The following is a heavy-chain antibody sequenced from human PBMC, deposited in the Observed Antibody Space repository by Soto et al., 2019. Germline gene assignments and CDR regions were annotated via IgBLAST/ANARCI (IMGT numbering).Heavy chain of an antibody. V-gene: IGHV4-4*02. CDR2: IYHSGST. Sequence: PSETLSLTCAVSGGSISSSNWWSWVRQPPGKGLEWIGEIYHSGSTNYNPSLKSRVTISVDKSKNQFSLKLSSVTAADTAVYYCAREPEYSSGSGYFDYWGQGTLVTVSS. CDR3: AREPEYSSGSGYFDY. J-gene: IGHJ4*02. D-gene: IGHD6-19*01. CDR1: GGSISSSNW.